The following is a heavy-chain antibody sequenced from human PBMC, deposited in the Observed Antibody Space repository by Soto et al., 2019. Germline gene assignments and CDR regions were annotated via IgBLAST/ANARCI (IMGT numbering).Heavy chain of an antibody. V-gene: IGHV3-23*01. Sequence: GGSLRLSCAASESTFSRFLINWVRLGPGKRLEWVAAIIGTGDRTHYADSVKGRFTISRDNSKKMVFLEMNPLRADDTGVYYCGRDTRGTGGWSSFDFWGQGTLVTVSS. J-gene: IGHJ4*02. CDR1: ESTFSRFL. D-gene: IGHD6-19*01. CDR2: IIGTGDRT. CDR3: GRDTRGTGGWSSFDF.